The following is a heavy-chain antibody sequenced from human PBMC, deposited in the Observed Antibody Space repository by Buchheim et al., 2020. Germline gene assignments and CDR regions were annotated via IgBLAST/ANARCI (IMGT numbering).Heavy chain of an antibody. D-gene: IGHD4-23*01. J-gene: IGHJ2*01. V-gene: IGHV3-48*01. CDR1: GFTFSSYS. CDR3: AKAPFTVLTPMYFDL. Sequence: EVQLVESGGGLVQPGGSQRLSCAASGFTFSSYSMNWVRQAPGKGLEWVSYISSSSSTIYYADSVKGRFTISRDNAKNTLYLQMNSLRAEDTAVYYCAKAPFTVLTPMYFDLWGRGTL. CDR2: ISSSSSTI.